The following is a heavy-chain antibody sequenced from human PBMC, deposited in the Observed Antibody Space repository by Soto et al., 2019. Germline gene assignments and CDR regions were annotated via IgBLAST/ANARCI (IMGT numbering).Heavy chain of an antibody. CDR2: FIPVYRTL. Sequence: ASVKVSCKASGGSFGNSAINWVRQTPGQGLEWLGGFIPVYRTLNYAQKFQGRVTITADESTGTAYMTLSSLASNDTAVYYCATGVIWIGYFTVDSWGQGTRVTVS. CDR3: ATGVIWIGYFTVDS. V-gene: IGHV1-69*13. J-gene: IGHJ4*02. D-gene: IGHD3-3*01. CDR1: GGSFGNSA.